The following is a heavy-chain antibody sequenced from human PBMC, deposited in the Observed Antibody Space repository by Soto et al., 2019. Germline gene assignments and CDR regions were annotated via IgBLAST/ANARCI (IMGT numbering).Heavy chain of an antibody. Sequence: HSETLSLTCTVSGGSISNYYWNWIRQSPGKGLEWIGYIYSSGSTHYNPSLQNRVTISIDTSKNQVSLKVNSVTAADTAVYYCARDHPHSYGVYYFDYWGQGTPVTVSS. CDR1: GGSISNYY. J-gene: IGHJ4*02. V-gene: IGHV4-59*01. CDR2: IYSSGST. CDR3: ARDHPHSYGVYYFDY. D-gene: IGHD5-18*01.